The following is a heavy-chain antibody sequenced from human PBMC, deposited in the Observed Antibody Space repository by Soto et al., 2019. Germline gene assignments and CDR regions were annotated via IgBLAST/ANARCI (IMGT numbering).Heavy chain of an antibody. Sequence: SETLSLTCAVYGGSFSGYYWSWIRQPPGKGLEWIGEINHSGSTNYNPSLKSRVTISVDTSKNQFSLKLSSVTAADTAVYYCARALGGSSSNYYYYYMDVWGKGTTVTVSS. J-gene: IGHJ6*03. CDR2: INHSGST. CDR3: ARALGGSSSNYYYYYMDV. V-gene: IGHV4-34*01. CDR1: GGSFSGYY. D-gene: IGHD6-6*01.